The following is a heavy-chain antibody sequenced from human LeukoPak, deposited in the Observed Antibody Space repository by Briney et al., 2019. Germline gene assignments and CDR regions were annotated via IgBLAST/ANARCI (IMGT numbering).Heavy chain of an antibody. J-gene: IGHJ3*02. CDR3: ARSLRLWDAFDI. CDR1: GGSISSYY. V-gene: IGHV4-59*01. Sequence: SETLSLTCSVSGGSISSYYWSWLRQPPGKGLEWIGCVFYSGSTNYNPSLKSRVTISLDTSKNQFSLKVSSVTAADTAMYYCARSLRLWDAFDIWGQGTTVTVSS. CDR2: VFYSGST. D-gene: IGHD5-18*01.